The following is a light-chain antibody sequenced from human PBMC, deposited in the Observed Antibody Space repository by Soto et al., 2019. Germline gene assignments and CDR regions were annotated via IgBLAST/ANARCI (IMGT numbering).Light chain of an antibody. CDR1: SSNIGSNT. CDR2: SNN. V-gene: IGLV1-44*01. J-gene: IGLJ2*01. Sequence: QAVVTQPPSASGTPGQRVTISCSGSSSNIGSNTVNWYQQLPGTAPKLLIYSNNQRPSGVPDRFSGSKSGTSASLAISGLQSEDEADYYGASWDDSLNGHVVFGGGTKVTV. CDR3: ASWDDSLNGHVV.